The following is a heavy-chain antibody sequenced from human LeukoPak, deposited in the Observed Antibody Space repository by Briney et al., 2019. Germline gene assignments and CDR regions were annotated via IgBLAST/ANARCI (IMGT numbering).Heavy chain of an antibody. CDR2: IYSGGST. D-gene: IGHD3-10*01. CDR1: GFTVSSNY. CDR3: ARARGANYYGFGY. V-gene: IGHV3-66*02. J-gene: IGHJ4*02. Sequence: GGSLRLSCAASGFTVSSNYMSWVRQAPGKGLEWVSVIYSGGSTYYADSVKGRFTISRDNSKNTLYLQMNSLTAEDTAVYYCARARGANYYGFGYRGQGTLVTGSS.